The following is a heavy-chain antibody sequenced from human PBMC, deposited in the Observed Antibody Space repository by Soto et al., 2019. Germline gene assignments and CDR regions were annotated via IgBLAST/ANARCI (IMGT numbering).Heavy chain of an antibody. CDR1: GFTVSSNY. CDR2: IYSGGST. CDR3: AGDSSGWYDPAFDY. Sequence: GGSLRLSCAASGFTVSSNYMSWVRQAPGKGLEWVSVIYSGGSTYYADSVKGRFTISRHNSKNTLYLQMNSLRAEDTAVYYCAGDSSGWYDPAFDYWGQGTLVTVSS. V-gene: IGHV3-53*04. D-gene: IGHD6-19*01. J-gene: IGHJ4*02.